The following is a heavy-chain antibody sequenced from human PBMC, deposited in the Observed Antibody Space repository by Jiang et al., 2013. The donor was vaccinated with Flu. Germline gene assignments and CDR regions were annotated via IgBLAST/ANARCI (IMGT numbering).Heavy chain of an antibody. CDR1: GDPSGNYY. D-gene: IGHD3-9*01. CDR3: ARANHDIMTYDY. CDR2: SLRQREH. V-gene: IGHV4-59*01. Sequence: GPGLVKPSETLSLTCTVSGDPSGNYYWSWIRQPPGRGLEWIGYSLRQREHQLQSLVQSRVTISVDWPKNQFSLSLSSVTAADTAVYYCARANHDIMTYDY. J-gene: IGHJ4*01.